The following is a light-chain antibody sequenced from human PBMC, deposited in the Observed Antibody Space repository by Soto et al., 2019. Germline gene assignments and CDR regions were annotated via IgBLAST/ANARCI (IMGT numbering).Light chain of an antibody. V-gene: IGLV2-23*02. CDR1: SSDVGNYNL. CDR3: CSYAGSSTYV. CDR2: EVN. Sequence: QSVLTQPASVSGSPGQSITISCTGTSSDVGNYNLVAWYQQHPGKAPKLIIYEVNKWPSGVSNRFSGSKSGNTASLTISGLQAEDEADYFCCSYAGSSTYVFGTGTKLTVL. J-gene: IGLJ1*01.